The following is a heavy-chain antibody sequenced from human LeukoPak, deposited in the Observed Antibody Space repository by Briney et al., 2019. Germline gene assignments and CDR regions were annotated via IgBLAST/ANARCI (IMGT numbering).Heavy chain of an antibody. CDR1: GGSVSSGGYY. CDR3: ARDKGRSSGSYLNAYDI. CDR2: IYYSEST. Sequence: SETLSLTCTVSGGSVSSGGYYWTWIRQPPGKGLERIGYIYYSESTNYNPSLKSRVTISLDTSKNQFSLRLSSVTAADTAVYYCARDKGRSSGSYLNAYDIWGQGTMVTVSS. V-gene: IGHV4-61*08. D-gene: IGHD1-26*01. J-gene: IGHJ3*02.